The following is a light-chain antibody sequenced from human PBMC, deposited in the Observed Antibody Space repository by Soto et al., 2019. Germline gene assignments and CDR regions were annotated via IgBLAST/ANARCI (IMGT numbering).Light chain of an antibody. CDR3: QQYNNWSPFT. V-gene: IGKV3-15*01. CDR2: GAS. Sequence: EIVMTQSPATLSVSPGERVTLSCRASQSVSSSLAWYQQKPGQAPRLLIYGASTKATGIPARFSGSGSGTEFTLTLSSLQSEDFAVYYCQQYNNWSPFTFGPGTKVDIK. J-gene: IGKJ3*01. CDR1: QSVSSS.